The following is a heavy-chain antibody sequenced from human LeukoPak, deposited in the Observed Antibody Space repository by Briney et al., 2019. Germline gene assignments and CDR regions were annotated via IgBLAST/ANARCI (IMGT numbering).Heavy chain of an antibody. CDR2: INPNSGGT. J-gene: IGHJ4*02. Sequence: ASVKVSCKASGYTFTGYYMHWVRQAPGQGLEWMGWINPNSGGTNYAQKFQGRVTMTRDTSISTAYMELSRLRSDDTAVYYCARASPDTAMVKPPDYWGQGTLVTVSS. CDR1: GYTFTGYY. CDR3: ARASPDTAMVKPPDY. V-gene: IGHV1-2*02. D-gene: IGHD5-18*01.